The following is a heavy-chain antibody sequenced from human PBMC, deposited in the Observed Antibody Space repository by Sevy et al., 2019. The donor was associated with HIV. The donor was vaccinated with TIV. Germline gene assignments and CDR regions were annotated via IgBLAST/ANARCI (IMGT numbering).Heavy chain of an antibody. Sequence: ASVKVSCKASGYIFTDYYIHWVRQAPGQGLEWMAWINSDSGVTNYALRFQGEVTVTRDTSLSTAYLELSRLKPNDTAIYYCARLTTQPTSDLYGMDVWGQGTRVTVSS. CDR2: INSDSGVT. CDR1: GYIFTDYY. D-gene: IGHD4-4*01. CDR3: ARLTTQPTSDLYGMDV. V-gene: IGHV1-2*02. J-gene: IGHJ6*02.